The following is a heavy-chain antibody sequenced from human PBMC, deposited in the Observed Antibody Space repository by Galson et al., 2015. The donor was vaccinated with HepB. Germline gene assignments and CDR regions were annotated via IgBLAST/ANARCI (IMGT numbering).Heavy chain of an antibody. CDR3: ARDKAYCSGGSCPYYFDY. Sequence: SVKVSCKASGYTFTSYGISWVRQAPGQGLEWMGWINAYNGNTNYAQKLQGRVTMTTDTSTSTAYMELRSLRSDDTAVYYCARDKAYCSGGSCPYYFDYWGQGTLVTVSS. CDR1: GYTFTSYG. V-gene: IGHV1-18*04. CDR2: INAYNGNT. J-gene: IGHJ4*02. D-gene: IGHD2-15*01.